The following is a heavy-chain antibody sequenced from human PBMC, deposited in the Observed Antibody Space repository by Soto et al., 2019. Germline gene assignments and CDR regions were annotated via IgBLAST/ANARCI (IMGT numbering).Heavy chain of an antibody. CDR2: IYYSGSS. D-gene: IGHD5-18*01. CDR3: AIGVQVWLGPDY. J-gene: IGHJ4*02. CDR1: GGSIRSSSHH. V-gene: IGHV4-39*01. Sequence: PSETLSLTCTASGGSIRSSSHHWGWIRQPPGKGLEWIGSIYYSGSSYYNPSLKSRVTISVDTSKNQFSLKLSSVTATDADVCSCAIGVQVWLGPDYWGQGTLVTVSS.